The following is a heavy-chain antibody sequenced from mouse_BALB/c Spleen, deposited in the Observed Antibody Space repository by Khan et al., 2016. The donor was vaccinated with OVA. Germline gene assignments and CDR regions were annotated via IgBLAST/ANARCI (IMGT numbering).Heavy chain of an antibody. CDR2: ISYSGST. J-gene: IGHJ2*01. V-gene: IGHV3-2*02. Sequence: VQLKESGPGLVKPSQSLSLTCTVTGYSITSGYGWNWIRQSPGNKLEWMGYISYSGSTNYNPSLKSRISITRDTSKNQFFLQLNSVTTEDTATYYCARTARIKYWGQGTTRTVSS. D-gene: IGHD1-2*01. CDR1: GYSITSGYG. CDR3: ARTARIKY.